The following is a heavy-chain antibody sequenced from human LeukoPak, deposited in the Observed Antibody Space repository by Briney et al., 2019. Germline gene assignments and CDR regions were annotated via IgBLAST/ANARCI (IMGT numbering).Heavy chain of an antibody. CDR2: INHSGST. CDR3: ARVGGPDAFDI. Sequence: SETLSLTCAVYGGSFNDYCWSWIRQPPGKGLEWIGEINHSGSTNYNPSLKSRVTISVDTSKNQLSLKLSSVTAADTAVYYCARVGGPDAFDIWGQGTMVTVSS. CDR1: GGSFNDYC. V-gene: IGHV4-34*01. J-gene: IGHJ3*02.